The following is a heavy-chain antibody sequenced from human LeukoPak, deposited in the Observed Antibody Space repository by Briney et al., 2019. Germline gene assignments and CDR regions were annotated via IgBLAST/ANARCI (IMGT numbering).Heavy chain of an antibody. CDR1: GYTFTGYY. D-gene: IGHD3-3*01. Sequence: ASVKVSCKASGYTFTGYYMHWARQAPGQGLEWMGRINPNSGATNYAQNFQGRVTMTRDMSITTAYMELSRLTFDDTAVYYCARDYDYTGRSASDIWGQGTMVTVSS. CDR3: ARDYDYTGRSASDI. CDR2: INPNSGAT. V-gene: IGHV1-2*06. J-gene: IGHJ3*02.